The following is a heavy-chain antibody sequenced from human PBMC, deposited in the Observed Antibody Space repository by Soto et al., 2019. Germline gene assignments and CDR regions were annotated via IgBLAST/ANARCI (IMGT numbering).Heavy chain of an antibody. D-gene: IGHD4-17*01. Sequence: SETLSLTCTVSGGSISSYYWSWIRQPPGKGLQWIGYIYYSGSTKYNPSLKSRVTISVDTSKNQFSLKLSSVTAADTAVYYCARHMTTVATVTFDYWGQGTLVTVSS. CDR1: GGSISSYY. J-gene: IGHJ4*02. CDR2: IYYSGST. V-gene: IGHV4-59*08. CDR3: ARHMTTVATVTFDY.